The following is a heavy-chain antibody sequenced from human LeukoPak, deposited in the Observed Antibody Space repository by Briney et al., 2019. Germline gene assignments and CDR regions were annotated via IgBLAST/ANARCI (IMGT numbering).Heavy chain of an antibody. CDR3: AKVQIAAAGTRGYFDY. V-gene: IGHV3-23*01. Sequence: GGSLRLSCAASGFTLSNYAMNWVRQAPGKGLEWVSSISDTGGSTYYVDSVKGRFTISRDNSMNTLYLQMSSLRAEDTAVYYCAKVQIAAAGTRGYFDYWGLGTLVTVSS. CDR1: GFTLSNYA. J-gene: IGHJ4*02. D-gene: IGHD6-13*01. CDR2: ISDTGGST.